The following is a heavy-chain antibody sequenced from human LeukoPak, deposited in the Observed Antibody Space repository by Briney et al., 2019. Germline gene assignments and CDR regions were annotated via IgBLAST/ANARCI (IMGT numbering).Heavy chain of an antibody. CDR3: ARGSYDSSDFEYFHH. V-gene: IGHV1-2*02. CDR2: INPNSGGT. D-gene: IGHD3-22*01. Sequence: SVNLSCKASGYTFTGNYLHWVRQPPGPGLEWMGWINPNSGGTNYAQQFQGRVTMTRDTSIGKAFMELNRLRSDYSAVYYCARGSYDSSDFEYFHHWGQGTLVTVSS. CDR1: GYTFTGNY. J-gene: IGHJ1*01.